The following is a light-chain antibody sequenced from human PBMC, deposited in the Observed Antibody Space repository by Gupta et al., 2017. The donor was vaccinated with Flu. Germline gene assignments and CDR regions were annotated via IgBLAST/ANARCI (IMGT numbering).Light chain of an antibody. J-gene: IGLJ3*02. CDR2: QDY. CDR1: TLGDKY. Sequence: SYDLTQPPSVSVSPGQTASISCSGETLGDKYVSWYRQRAGQSPLLVIYQDYRRPSGIPERVSGSNSGTAATLTIAGTQAMDEAYYYSQNWDNGTWVFGGGTKLTVL. CDR3: QNWDNGTWV. V-gene: IGLV3-1*01.